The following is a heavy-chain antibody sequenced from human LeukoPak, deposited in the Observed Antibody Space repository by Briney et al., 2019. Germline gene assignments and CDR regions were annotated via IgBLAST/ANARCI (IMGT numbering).Heavy chain of an antibody. V-gene: IGHV4-59*01. CDR2: IYSSGST. Sequence: SETLSLTCTVSGGSISSYYWSWIRQPPGKGLECIGYIYSSGSTNYNPSLKSRVTISVDTSKNQFSLKLSSVTAADTAVYYCARSDYYYDSRRGFDYWGQGTLVTVSS. J-gene: IGHJ4*02. D-gene: IGHD3-22*01. CDR3: ARSDYYYDSRRGFDY. CDR1: GGSISSYY.